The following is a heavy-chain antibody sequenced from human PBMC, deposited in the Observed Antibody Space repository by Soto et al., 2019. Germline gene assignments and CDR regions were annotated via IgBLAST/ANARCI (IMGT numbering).Heavy chain of an antibody. CDR2: ISYDGSNK. D-gene: IGHD3-10*01. V-gene: IGHV3-30*18. J-gene: IGHJ4*02. CDR1: GFTFSSDG. Sequence: QVQLVESGGGVVQPGRSLRLSCIASGFTFSSDGMHWVRQAPGKGLEWVAVISYDGSNKYYTDSVKGRFTISRDNSKNTLYLQMNSLRAEDTAVYYWAKDRALVRGIDYWGQGSLVTVSS. CDR3: AKDRALVRGIDY.